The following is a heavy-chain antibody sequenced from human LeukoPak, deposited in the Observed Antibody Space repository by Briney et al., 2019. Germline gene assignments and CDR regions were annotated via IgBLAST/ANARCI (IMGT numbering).Heavy chain of an antibody. V-gene: IGHV3-23*01. J-gene: IGHJ3*02. CDR2: INGGGGVA. D-gene: IGHD2-2*01. Sequence: PGGSLRLSCAASGFTFKTYALSWIRQAPGEGLEWVSVINGGGGVAYYADSVKGRFTISRDNSKNTLYLQMNSLRVEDTAIYYCAKSPIVPADPDGDFDTWGQGTVVTVSS. CDR3: AKSPIVPADPDGDFDT. CDR1: GFTFKTYA.